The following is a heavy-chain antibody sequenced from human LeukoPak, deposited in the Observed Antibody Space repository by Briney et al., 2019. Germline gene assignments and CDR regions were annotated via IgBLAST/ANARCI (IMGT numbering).Heavy chain of an antibody. CDR3: AHTAPPMGLVRRNWFDP. CDR2: IYWDDDK. CDR1: GFSLSTSGVG. J-gene: IGHJ5*02. Sequence: SGPTLVRPPQTLTLTCTFSGFSLSTSGVGVGWIRQPPGKALEWLALIYWDDDKRYSPSLKSRLTITKDTSKNQVVLTMTNMDPVDTATYYCAHTAPPMGLVRRNWFDPWGQGTLVTVSS. V-gene: IGHV2-5*02. D-gene: IGHD3-10*01.